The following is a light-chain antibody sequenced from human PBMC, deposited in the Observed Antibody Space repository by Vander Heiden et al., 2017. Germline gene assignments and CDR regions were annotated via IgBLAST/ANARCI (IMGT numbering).Light chain of an antibody. CDR3: QQDNNLLS. CDR1: HDISTY. J-gene: IGKJ4*01. CDR2: GAS. V-gene: IGKV1-33*01. Sequence: DIQMTQSPSSLSASVGDRVTITCQATHDISTYLNWYQQKPGKAPKLLIYGASNWQKGVPPRFSGSGSGTDFSFTSSSRQPEDIATYYWQQDNNLLSFGGGTKVEIK.